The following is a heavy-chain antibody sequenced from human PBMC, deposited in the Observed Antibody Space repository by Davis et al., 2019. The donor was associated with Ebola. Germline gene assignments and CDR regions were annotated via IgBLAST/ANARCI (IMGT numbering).Heavy chain of an antibody. Sequence: ASVKVSCKASGYTFTGYYMHWVRQAPGQGLEWMGWINPNICDTNYAQKFQGRVSMTRDTSISTAYMELSRLRSDDTAMYYCAREARGYCSSTSCYGFDYWGQGTLVTVSS. D-gene: IGHD2-2*01. CDR3: AREARGYCSSTSCYGFDY. V-gene: IGHV1-2*02. CDR1: GYTFTGYY. CDR2: INPNICDT. J-gene: IGHJ4*02.